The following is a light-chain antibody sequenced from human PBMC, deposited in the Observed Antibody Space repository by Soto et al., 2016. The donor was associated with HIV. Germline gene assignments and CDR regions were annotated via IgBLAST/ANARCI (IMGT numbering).Light chain of an antibody. V-gene: IGKV1-5*03. J-gene: IGKJ2*01. CDR2: KAS. Sequence: IQMTQSPSTLSASVGDRVTITCRASQRISSWLAWYQQKPGKAPKLLIYKASSLASGVPSRFSGSGSGTEFTLTISSLQPDDCATYYCQQYKSYPYTFGQGTKLEVK. CDR1: QRISSW. CDR3: QQYKSYPYT.